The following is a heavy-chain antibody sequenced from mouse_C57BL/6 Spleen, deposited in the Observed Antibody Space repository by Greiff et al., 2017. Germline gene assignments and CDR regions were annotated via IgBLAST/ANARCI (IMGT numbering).Heavy chain of an antibody. V-gene: IGHV10-3*01. CDR2: IRSKSSNYAT. Sequence: EVHLVESGGGLVQPKGSLKLSCAASGFTFNTYAMHWVRQAPGKGLEWVARIRSKSSNYATYYADSVKDRLTISRDDSKSMLYLQMNNLKTEDTAMYYFVRDYYGSSYGYFDVWGTGTTVTVSS. J-gene: IGHJ1*03. CDR3: VRDYYGSSYGYFDV. CDR1: GFTFNTYA. D-gene: IGHD1-1*01.